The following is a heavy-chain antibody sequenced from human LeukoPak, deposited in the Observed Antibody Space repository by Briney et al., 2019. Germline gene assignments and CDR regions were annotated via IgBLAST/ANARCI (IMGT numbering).Heavy chain of an antibody. Sequence: PGGSLRLSCAASGFTVSSNYMSWVRQAPGKGLEWVGRIKSKTDGGTTDYAAPVKGRFTISRDDSKNTLYLQMNSLKTEDTAVYYCTTESRPYSGSYLEAFDIWGQGTMVTVSS. CDR2: IKSKTDGGTT. CDR1: GFTVSSNY. J-gene: IGHJ3*02. CDR3: TTESRPYSGSYLEAFDI. V-gene: IGHV3-15*01. D-gene: IGHD1-26*01.